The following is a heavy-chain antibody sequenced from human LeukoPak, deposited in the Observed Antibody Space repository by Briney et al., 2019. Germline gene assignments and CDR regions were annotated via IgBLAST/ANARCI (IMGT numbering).Heavy chain of an antibody. J-gene: IGHJ4*02. Sequence: GGSLRLSCAASGFTFSSYWINWVRQAPGKGLEWVANIKQGGSETYCVDSVKGRFTISRDNAKNSLYLQMNSLRDEDTAVYYCARGGSGYSYGKIDSWGQGILVTVSS. D-gene: IGHD5-18*01. CDR2: IKQGGSET. V-gene: IGHV3-7*01. CDR1: GFTFSSYW. CDR3: ARGGSGYSYGKIDS.